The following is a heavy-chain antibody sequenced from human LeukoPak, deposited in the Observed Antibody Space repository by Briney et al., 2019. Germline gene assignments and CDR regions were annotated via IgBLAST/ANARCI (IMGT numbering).Heavy chain of an antibody. Sequence: SVKLSCKPSAYTFTSYATSWVRPPPEQGLEWMGWISAYNGNTNYAQKLQGRVTMTTDTSTSTAYMELRSLRSDDTAVYYCARDRDSGSYSDYWGQGTLVTVSS. CDR2: ISAYNGNT. V-gene: IGHV1-18*01. J-gene: IGHJ4*02. CDR1: AYTFTSYA. CDR3: ARDRDSGSYSDY. D-gene: IGHD1-26*01.